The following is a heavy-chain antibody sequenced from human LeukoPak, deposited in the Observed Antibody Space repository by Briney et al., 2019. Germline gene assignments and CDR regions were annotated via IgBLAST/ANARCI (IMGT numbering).Heavy chain of an antibody. Sequence: SETLSLTCTVSGGSISSYYWSWIRQPPGKGLEWIGYIYYSGSTHYNPSLKSRVSISVDTSKNQFSLKLTSVTAADTAVYYCARAPEYGLYYFDYWGQGTLVTVSS. V-gene: IGHV4-59*12. CDR2: IYYSGST. CDR1: GGSISSYY. J-gene: IGHJ4*02. D-gene: IGHD1-14*01. CDR3: ARAPEYGLYYFDY.